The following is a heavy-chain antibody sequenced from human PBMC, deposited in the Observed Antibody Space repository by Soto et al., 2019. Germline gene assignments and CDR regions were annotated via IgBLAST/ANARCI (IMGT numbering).Heavy chain of an antibody. V-gene: IGHV1-69*13. D-gene: IGHD3-22*01. J-gene: IGHJ4*02. CDR2: IIPIFGTA. CDR1: GGTFSSYA. CDR3: ARKKYYYDSSGYYTFDY. Sequence: ASVKVSCKASGGTFSSYAISWVRQAPGQGLEWMGGIIPIFGTANYAQKFQGTVTITADESTSTAYMELSSLRSEDTAVYYCARKKYYYDSSGYYTFDYWGQGTLVTVSS.